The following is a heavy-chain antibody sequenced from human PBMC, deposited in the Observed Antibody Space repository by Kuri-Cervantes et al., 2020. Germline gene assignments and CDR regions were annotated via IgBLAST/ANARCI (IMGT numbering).Heavy chain of an antibody. D-gene: IGHD2-2*02. CDR2: ISYDGGNK. Sequence: GESLKISCAASGFTFSSYAMHWVRQAPGKGLEWVAVISYDGGNKYYADSVKGRFTISRDNSKNTLYLQTNSLRAEDTAVYYCANIVVVPAAIPADYWGQGTLVTVSS. CDR1: GFTFSSYA. J-gene: IGHJ4*02. V-gene: IGHV3-30-3*01. CDR3: ANIVVVPAAIPADY.